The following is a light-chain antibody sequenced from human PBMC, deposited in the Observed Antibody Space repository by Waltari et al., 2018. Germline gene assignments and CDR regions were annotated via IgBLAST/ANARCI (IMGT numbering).Light chain of an antibody. Sequence: IQMTQSPSSLSASVGDNVTITCRSSQGISSYLKWFQQKPGKAPKFLIYAATTVQTGVPSRFSGSGSGTDFTLTISSLQPEDFAAYYCLQHNSYPLTFGGGTKVEIK. CDR1: QGISSY. CDR2: AAT. CDR3: LQHNSYPLT. J-gene: IGKJ4*01. V-gene: IGKV1-16*01.